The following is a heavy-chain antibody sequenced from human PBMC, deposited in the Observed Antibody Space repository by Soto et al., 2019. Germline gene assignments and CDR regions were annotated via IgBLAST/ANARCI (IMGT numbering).Heavy chain of an antibody. CDR2: ISGSGGST. CDR3: AKDMDVVVVAALYTFFDY. D-gene: IGHD2-15*01. V-gene: IGHV3-23*01. CDR1: GFTFSGYA. Sequence: GGAPRLSFAASGFTFSGYAMGWVRPAPGKGVEWVSAISGSGGSTYYADSVKGRFTISRDNSKNTLYLQMNSLRAEDTAIYYCAKDMDVVVVAALYTFFDYWGQGTLVTVSS. J-gene: IGHJ4*02.